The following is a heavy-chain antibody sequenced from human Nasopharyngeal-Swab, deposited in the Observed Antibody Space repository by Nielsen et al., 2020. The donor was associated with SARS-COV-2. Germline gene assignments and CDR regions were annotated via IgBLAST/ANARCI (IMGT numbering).Heavy chain of an antibody. V-gene: IGHV3-30-3*01. CDR3: ARDRGIAVAGNYYYYGMDV. CDR2: ISYDGSNK. Sequence: SCAASGFTFSSYAMHWVRQAPGKGLEWVAVISYDGSNKYYADSVKGRFTISRDNSKNTLYLQMNSLRAEDTAVYYCARDRGIAVAGNYYYYGMDVWGQGTTVTSP. J-gene: IGHJ6*02. D-gene: IGHD6-19*01. CDR1: GFTFSSYA.